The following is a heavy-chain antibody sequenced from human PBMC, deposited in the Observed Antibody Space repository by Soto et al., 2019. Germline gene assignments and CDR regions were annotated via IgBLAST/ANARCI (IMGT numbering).Heavy chain of an antibody. V-gene: IGHV1-18*01. Sequence: ALGKVSCNGFGYSFLKYGINWVRHAPGQGLEWMGWISPYSGYTHSAQKYHGSLTLTTDTAASTAYMELRILGSADTALYYCAREASVLVPSAQPSRFDSWRQGTLVTVS. J-gene: IGHJ4*02. CDR2: ISPYSGYT. D-gene: IGHD2-8*01. CDR3: AREASVLVPSAQPSRFDS. CDR1: GYSFLKYG.